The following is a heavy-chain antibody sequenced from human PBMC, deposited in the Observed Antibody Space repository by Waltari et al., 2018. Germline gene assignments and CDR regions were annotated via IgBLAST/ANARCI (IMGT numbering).Heavy chain of an antibody. J-gene: IGHJ2*01. CDR2: IYPGDSDT. D-gene: IGHD6-13*01. CDR1: GYSFTSYW. CDR3: ARYEQQLEDLSYFDL. Sequence: EVQLVQSGAEVKKPGESLKISCKGSGYSFTSYWIGWVRPMPGKGLEWMGIIYPGDSDTRYSPSFQGQVTISADKSISTAYLQWSSLKASDTAMYYCARYEQQLEDLSYFDLWGRGTLVTVSS. V-gene: IGHV5-51*01.